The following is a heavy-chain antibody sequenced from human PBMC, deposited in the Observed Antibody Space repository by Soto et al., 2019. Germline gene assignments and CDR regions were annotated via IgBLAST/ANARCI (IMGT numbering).Heavy chain of an antibody. D-gene: IGHD2-21*02. CDR3: ARAQWVTAKAPWDYFDY. CDR2: IYYSGST. J-gene: IGHJ4*02. V-gene: IGHV4-31*03. Sequence: SETLSLTCTVSGGSISSGGYYWSWIRQHPGKGLEWIGYIYYSGSTYYNPSLKSRVTISVDTSKNQFSLKLSSVTAADTAVYYCARAQWVTAKAPWDYFDYWGQGTLVTVSS. CDR1: GGSISSGGYY.